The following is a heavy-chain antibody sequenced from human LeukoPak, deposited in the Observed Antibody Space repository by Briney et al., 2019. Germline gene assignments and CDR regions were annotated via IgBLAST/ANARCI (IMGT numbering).Heavy chain of an antibody. CDR3: ARGQTGFSTSWYDF. CDR1: GFTFSSYS. CDR2: ISSSSGYI. Sequence: GGSLRLSCAASGFTFSSYSMNWVRQAPGKGLEWVSSISSSSGYIYYAESVKGRFTISRDNAKNSLYLQMNSLRAEDTGIYFCARGQTGFSTSWYDFWGQGALVTVSS. J-gene: IGHJ5*01. D-gene: IGHD6-13*01. V-gene: IGHV3-21*01.